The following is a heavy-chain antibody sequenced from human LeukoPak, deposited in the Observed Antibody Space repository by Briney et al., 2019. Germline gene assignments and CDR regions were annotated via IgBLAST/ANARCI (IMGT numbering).Heavy chain of an antibody. CDR2: IYYSGST. Sequence: PSETLSLTCTVSGGSISSYSWSWIRQPPGKGLEWIGYIYYSGSTNYNPSLKSRVTISVDTSKNQFSLKLSSVTAADTAVYYCARVSRGSYSADYWGQGTLVTVSS. V-gene: IGHV4-59*01. CDR3: ARVSRGSYSADY. CDR1: GGSISSYS. J-gene: IGHJ4*02. D-gene: IGHD1-26*01.